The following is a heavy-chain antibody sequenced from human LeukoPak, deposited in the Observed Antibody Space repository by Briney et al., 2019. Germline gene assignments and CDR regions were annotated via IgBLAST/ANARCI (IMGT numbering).Heavy chain of an antibody. J-gene: IGHJ6*02. CDR1: GFTFNSYA. Sequence: GGSLRLSCAASGFTFNSYAMSWVRQAPGKGPEWVSAISGSGGSTYYADSVKGRFTISRDNSKNTLYLQMNSLRAEDTAVYYCAKVKDYDILTGYYGYYGMDVWGQGTTVTVSS. CDR3: AKVKDYDILTGYYGYYGMDV. D-gene: IGHD3-9*01. V-gene: IGHV3-23*01. CDR2: ISGSGGST.